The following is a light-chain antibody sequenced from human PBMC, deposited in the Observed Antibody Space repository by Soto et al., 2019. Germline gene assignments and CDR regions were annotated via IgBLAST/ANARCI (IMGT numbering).Light chain of an antibody. Sequence: EIVLTHSPGTLSLSLVESATLSCRASQSVCSYLAWYQQKPGQGPRLLIYDASNRATGVSARFSGSGYGTDFTLTISSLEPDDFAVYYCHQRSSWPRGTFGQGTKV. V-gene: IGKV3-11*01. CDR1: QSVCSY. CDR2: DAS. J-gene: IGKJ1*01. CDR3: HQRSSWPRGT.